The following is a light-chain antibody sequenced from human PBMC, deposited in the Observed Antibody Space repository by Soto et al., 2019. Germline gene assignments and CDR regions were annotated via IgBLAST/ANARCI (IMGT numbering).Light chain of an antibody. CDR3: QSYDSSLSGSVV. Sequence: QSVLTQPPSVSGAPGQRVTISCTGSSSNIGAGYAVHWYQQLPGTAPKLLIYGNSNRPSVVPDRFSCSKSGTSASLAITGLQAEDEADYYCQSYDSSLSGSVVFGGGTKLTVL. CDR1: SSNIGAGYA. J-gene: IGLJ2*01. V-gene: IGLV1-40*01. CDR2: GNS.